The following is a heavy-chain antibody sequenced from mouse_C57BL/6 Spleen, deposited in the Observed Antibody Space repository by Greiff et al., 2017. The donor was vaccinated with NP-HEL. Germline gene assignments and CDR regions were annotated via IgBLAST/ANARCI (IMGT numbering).Heavy chain of an antibody. CDR3: ARNLPFTTVVAIDY. V-gene: IGHV2-2*01. CDR1: GFSLTSYG. CDR2: IWSGGST. Sequence: VMLVESGPGLVQPSQSLSITCTVSGFSLTSYGVHWVRQSPGKGLEWLGVIWSGGSTDYNAAFISRLSISKDNSKSHVFFNMNSLQADDTAIYYCARNLPFTTVVAIDYWGQGTTLTVSS. J-gene: IGHJ2*01. D-gene: IGHD1-1*01.